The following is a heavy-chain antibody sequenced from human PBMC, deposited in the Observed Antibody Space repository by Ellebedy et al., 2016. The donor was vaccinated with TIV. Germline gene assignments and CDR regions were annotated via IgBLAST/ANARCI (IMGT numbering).Heavy chain of an antibody. Sequence: GESLKISCAASGFTFNSYAMHWVRQAPGKGLEWVSAIGSIGDTTYYADSVKGRFTISRDNSKSTLFLQMSSLRVEDTAVYYCAKGGDYFDSWGQGTLVTVSS. V-gene: IGHV3-23*01. CDR3: AKGGDYFDS. CDR1: GFTFNSYA. J-gene: IGHJ4*02. CDR2: IGSIGDTT.